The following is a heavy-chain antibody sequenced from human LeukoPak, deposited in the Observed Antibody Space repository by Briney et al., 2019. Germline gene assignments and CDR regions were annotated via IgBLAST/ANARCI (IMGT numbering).Heavy chain of an antibody. V-gene: IGHV4-30-4*08. CDR3: ARGSGWNRGDAFDI. CDR2: ISYSGST. Sequence: PSETLSLTCTVSGGSISSGNYYWSWIRQPPGKGLEWIGYISYSGSTYYNPSLKSRVTVSVDTSENQFSLKLSSVTAADTAVYYCARGSGWNRGDAFDIWGQGTMVTVSS. CDR1: GGSISSGNYY. J-gene: IGHJ3*02. D-gene: IGHD6-19*01.